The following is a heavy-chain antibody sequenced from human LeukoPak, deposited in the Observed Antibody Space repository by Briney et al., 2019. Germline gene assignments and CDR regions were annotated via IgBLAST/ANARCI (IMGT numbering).Heavy chain of an antibody. J-gene: IGHJ4*02. CDR1: GYTFNGYY. Sequence: EASVKVSCKASGYTFNGYYMHWVRQAPGQGLEWMGWINPNSGGTNYAQKLQGRVTMTRDTSISTAYMELSRLRSDDTAVYYCARDPRGTTVIFDYWGQGTLVTVSS. CDR3: ARDPRGTTVIFDY. D-gene: IGHD4-17*01. CDR2: INPNSGGT. V-gene: IGHV1-2*02.